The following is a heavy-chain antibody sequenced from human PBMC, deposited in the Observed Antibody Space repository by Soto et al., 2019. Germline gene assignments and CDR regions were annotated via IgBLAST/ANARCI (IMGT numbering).Heavy chain of an antibody. CDR3: ASDIDSGRFDY. CDR1: VFTFSIYA. D-gene: IGHD1-26*01. CDR2: ISYDGSNK. V-gene: IGHV3-30-3*01. J-gene: IGHJ4*02. Sequence: GGSLRLSCSASVFTFSIYAMHWIRQAPGKGLEWVAVISYDGSNKYYADSVKGRFTISRDNSKNTLYLQMNSLRAEDTAVYYCASDIDSGRFDYWGQGTLVTVSS.